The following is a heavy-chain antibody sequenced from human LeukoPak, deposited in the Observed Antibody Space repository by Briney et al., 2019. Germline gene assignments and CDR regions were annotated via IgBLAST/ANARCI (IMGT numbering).Heavy chain of an antibody. V-gene: IGHV3-74*01. D-gene: IGHD1-26*01. CDR2: INSDGSST. Sequence: PGGSLRLSCAASGFTFSNYCMHWVRQAPGKGLVWVSRINSDGSSTSYADSVKGRFTISRDNAKNTLYLQMNSLRAEDTAVYYCARVSSGSYFGYYYYYMDVWGKGTTVTVSS. J-gene: IGHJ6*03. CDR3: ARVSSGSYFGYYYYYMDV. CDR1: GFTFSNYC.